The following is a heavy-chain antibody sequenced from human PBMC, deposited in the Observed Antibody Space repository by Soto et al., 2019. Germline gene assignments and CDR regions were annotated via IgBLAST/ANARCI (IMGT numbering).Heavy chain of an antibody. CDR3: ARKNDYYDY. CDR2: IYYSGNT. Sequence: SETLSLTCTVSGGSISSYYWSWIRQPPGKGLEWIGYIYYSGNTNYNPSLKSRVTISVDTSKNQFSLKLSSVTAADTAVYYCARKNDYYDYWGQGTRVTVSS. J-gene: IGHJ4*02. V-gene: IGHV4-59*01. CDR1: GGSISSYY.